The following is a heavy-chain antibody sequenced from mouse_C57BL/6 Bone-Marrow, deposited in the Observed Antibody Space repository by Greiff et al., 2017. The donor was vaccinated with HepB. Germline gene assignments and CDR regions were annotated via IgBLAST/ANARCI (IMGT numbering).Heavy chain of an antibody. V-gene: IGHV5-12*01. J-gene: IGHJ4*01. CDR2: ISNGGGST. Sequence: EVHLVESGGGLVQPGGSLKLSCAASGFTFSDYYMYWVRQTPEKRLEWVAYISNGGGSTYYPDTVKGRFTISRDNAKNTLYLQMSRLKSEDTAMYYCARHGPDYWGQGTSVTVSS. CDR1: GFTFSDYY. CDR3: ARHGPDY.